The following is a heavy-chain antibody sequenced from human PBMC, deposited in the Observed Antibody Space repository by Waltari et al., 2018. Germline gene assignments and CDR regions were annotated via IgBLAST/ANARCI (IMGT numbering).Heavy chain of an antibody. D-gene: IGHD4-4*01. CDR1: GYTFTDYY. V-gene: IGHV1-69-2*01. CDR2: VDPEDGET. Sequence: EVQLVQSGAEVKKPGATVKISCKASGYTFTDYYMHWVQQAPGKGLEWMGRVDPEDGETIYAEKFQGRVTITADTSTDTAYMELSSLRSEDTAVYYCATVKGDGYNNLPLTFDYWGQGTLVTVSS. J-gene: IGHJ4*02. CDR3: ATVKGDGYNNLPLTFDY.